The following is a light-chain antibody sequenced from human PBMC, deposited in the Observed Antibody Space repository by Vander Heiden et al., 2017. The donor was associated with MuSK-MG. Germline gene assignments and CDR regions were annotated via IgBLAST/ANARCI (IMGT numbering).Light chain of an antibody. CDR1: KLRDTY. V-gene: IGLV3-1*01. CDR2: QDV. CDR3: QAWDRRNVV. Sequence: SADLTPPPSVSVSPGQTASITCSGDKLRDTYGSWYQQKSGQSPVLVIYQDVNRPSGIPEGFSGSNSGNTATLTISGTQEIDEADYYCQAWDRRNVVFGGGTKLTVL. J-gene: IGLJ3*02.